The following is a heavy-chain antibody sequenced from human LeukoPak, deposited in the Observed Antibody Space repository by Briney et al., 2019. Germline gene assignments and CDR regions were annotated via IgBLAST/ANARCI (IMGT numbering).Heavy chain of an antibody. V-gene: IGHV4-34*01. CDR1: GRSFSGYY. CDR2: INHSGST. J-gene: IGHJ4*02. D-gene: IGHD6-13*01. CDR3: ARGLYSSSWYFIH. Sequence: PSETLSLTCAVYGRSFSGYYWSWIRQPPGKGLEWIGEINHSGSTNYNPSLKSRVTISVDTSKNQFSLKLSSVTAADTAVYYCARGLYSSSWYFIHWGQGTLVTVSS.